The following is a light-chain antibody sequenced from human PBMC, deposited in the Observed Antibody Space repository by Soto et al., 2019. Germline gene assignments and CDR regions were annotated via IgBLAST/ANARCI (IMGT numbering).Light chain of an antibody. V-gene: IGLV2-14*01. CDR3: SSYASSRNVV. J-gene: IGLJ2*01. CDR1: RSDVGGYNY. CDR2: AVS. Sequence: QSALTQPASVSGSPGQSITISCTGTRSDVGGYNYVSWYQQHPGKAPKLMIYAVSNRPSGVSNRFSGSKSDNTASLTISGLQAEDEADYSCSSYASSRNVVFGGGTKLTVL.